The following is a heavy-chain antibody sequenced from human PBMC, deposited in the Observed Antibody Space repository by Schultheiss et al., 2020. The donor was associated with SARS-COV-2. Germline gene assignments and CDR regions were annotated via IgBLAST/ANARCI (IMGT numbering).Heavy chain of an antibody. CDR1: GYTFTSYG. Sequence: ASVKVSCKASGYTFTSYGISWVRQAPGQGLEWMGWISAYNGNTNYAQKLQGRVTLTTDTSTTTAYMDLRSLRSDDTAVYYCARVPMTIFGVIIKSGAHDYWGQGTLVTVSS. CDR3: ARVPMTIFGVIIKSGAHDY. D-gene: IGHD3-3*01. CDR2: ISAYNGNT. J-gene: IGHJ4*02. V-gene: IGHV1-18*01.